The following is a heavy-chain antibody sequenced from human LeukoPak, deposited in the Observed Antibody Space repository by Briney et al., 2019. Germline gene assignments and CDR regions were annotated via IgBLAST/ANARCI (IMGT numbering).Heavy chain of an antibody. CDR1: GYSFTNFY. Sequence: GASVKVSCKASGYSFTNFYMHWVRQAPGQGLEWVGIINPSGGSTTYTQKFQGRVTMTRDTSTSTVYMELSSLRSEDAAVYYCARGAPLYYDILTGYYDYWGQGTLVTVSS. V-gene: IGHV1-46*01. J-gene: IGHJ4*02. CDR2: INPSGGST. CDR3: ARGAPLYYDILTGYYDY. D-gene: IGHD3-9*01.